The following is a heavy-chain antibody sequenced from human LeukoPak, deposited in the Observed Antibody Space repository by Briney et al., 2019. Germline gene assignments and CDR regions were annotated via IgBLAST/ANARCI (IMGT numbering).Heavy chain of an antibody. D-gene: IGHD6-13*01. CDR3: ARDSGKRYSSSWRGAFDI. J-gene: IGHJ3*02. CDR1: GFTFSNAW. Sequence: GGSLRLSCAASGFTFSNAWMSWVRQAPGKGLEWVANIKQDGSEKYYVDSVKGRFTISRDNAKNSLYLQMNSLRAEDTAVYYCARDSGKRYSSSWRGAFDIWGQGTMVTVSS. CDR2: IKQDGSEK. V-gene: IGHV3-7*01.